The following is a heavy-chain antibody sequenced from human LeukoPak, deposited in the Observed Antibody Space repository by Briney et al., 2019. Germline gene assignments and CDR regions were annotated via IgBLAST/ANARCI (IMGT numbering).Heavy chain of an antibody. CDR1: GGSFSGYY. Sequence: SETLSLTCAVYGGSFSGYYWSWIRQPPGKGLEWIGEINHSGSTNYNPSLKSRVTISVDTSKNQFSLKLSSVTAADTAVYYCARLRVNYYGSGSYYNRPLYYFDYWGQGTLVTVSS. V-gene: IGHV4-34*01. J-gene: IGHJ4*02. CDR3: ARLRVNYYGSGSYYNRPLYYFDY. D-gene: IGHD3-10*01. CDR2: INHSGST.